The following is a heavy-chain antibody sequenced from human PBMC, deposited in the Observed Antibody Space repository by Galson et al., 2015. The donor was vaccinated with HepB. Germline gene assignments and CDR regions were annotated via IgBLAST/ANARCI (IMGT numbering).Heavy chain of an antibody. CDR2: ISSNSSTI. Sequence: SLRLSCAASGFTFSSYSMNWVRQAPGKGLECVSYISSNSSTIYYADSVKGRFTISRDNAKNSLYLQMNSLRAEDTAVYYCAIDPEYSSCWDYYYYMDVWGKGTTVTVSS. D-gene: IGHD6-13*01. CDR3: AIDPEYSSCWDYYYYMDV. V-gene: IGHV3-48*01. CDR1: GFTFSSYS. J-gene: IGHJ6*03.